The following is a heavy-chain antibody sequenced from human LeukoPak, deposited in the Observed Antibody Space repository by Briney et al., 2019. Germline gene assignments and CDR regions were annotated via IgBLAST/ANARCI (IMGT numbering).Heavy chain of an antibody. CDR1: GGTFSSYA. V-gene: IGHV1-69*05. Sequence: GASVKVSCKASGGTFSSYAISWVRQAPGQGLEWMGGIIPIFGTANYAQKFQGRVTITTDESTSTAYMELSSLRSEDTAVYYCASPKGSRDGYTRFDYWGQGTLVTVSS. CDR3: ASPKGSRDGYTRFDY. J-gene: IGHJ4*02. D-gene: IGHD5-24*01. CDR2: IIPIFGTA.